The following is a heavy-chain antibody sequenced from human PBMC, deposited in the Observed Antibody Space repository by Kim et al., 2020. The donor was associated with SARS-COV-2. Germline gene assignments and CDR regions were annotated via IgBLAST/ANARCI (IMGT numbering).Heavy chain of an antibody. CDR3: AGHYGSGDAFDI. V-gene: IGHV3-21*01. CDR2: ISSSSSYI. J-gene: IGHJ3*02. D-gene: IGHD3-10*01. Sequence: GGSLRLSCAASGFTFSSYSMNWVRQAPGKGLEWVSSISSSSSYIYYADSVKGRFTISRDNAKNSLYLQMNSLRAEDTAVYYCAGHYGSGDAFDIWGQGTMVAVSS. CDR1: GFTFSSYS.